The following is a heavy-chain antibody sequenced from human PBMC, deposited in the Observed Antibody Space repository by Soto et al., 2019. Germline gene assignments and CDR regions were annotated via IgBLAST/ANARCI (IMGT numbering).Heavy chain of an antibody. V-gene: IGHV3-15*07. CDR1: GLSFSNAW. CDR2: IKNKADGGTT. J-gene: IGHJ4*02. CDR3: TTRPFH. Sequence: PGGSLILSCTTSGLSFSNAWMNWVRQAPGKGLEWVGRIKNKADGGTTDYAAPVKGRFTISRDDSKNTLYLQMNSLKTEDTAVYYCTTRPFHWGQGTLVTVSS.